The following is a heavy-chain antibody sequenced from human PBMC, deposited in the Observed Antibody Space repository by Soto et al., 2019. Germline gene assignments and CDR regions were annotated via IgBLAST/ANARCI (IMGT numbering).Heavy chain of an antibody. CDR3: ARGADPRYCSGGSCYTCDY. CDR2: INHSGST. Sequence: SETLSLTCAVYGGSFSGYYWSWIRQPPGKGLEWIGEINHSGSTNYNPSLKSRVTISVDTSKNQFSLKLSSLRSEDTAVYYCARGADPRYCSGGSCYTCDYWGQGTLVTVSS. CDR1: GGSFSGYY. V-gene: IGHV4-34*01. J-gene: IGHJ4*02. D-gene: IGHD2-15*01.